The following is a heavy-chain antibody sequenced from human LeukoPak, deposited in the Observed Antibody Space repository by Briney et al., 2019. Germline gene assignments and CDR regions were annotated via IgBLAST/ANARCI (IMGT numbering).Heavy chain of an antibody. CDR1: GFSFSTYE. CDR3: AKGHCSSTSCYIDY. CDR2: ISSGGSAI. D-gene: IGHD2-2*02. Sequence: GGSLRLSCAASGFSFSTYEMNWVRQAPGKGLEWVSYISSGGSAIYYADSVKGRFTISRDNAKNSLYLQMNSLRAEDTALYYCAKGHCSSTSCYIDYWGQGTLVTVSS. J-gene: IGHJ4*02. V-gene: IGHV3-48*03.